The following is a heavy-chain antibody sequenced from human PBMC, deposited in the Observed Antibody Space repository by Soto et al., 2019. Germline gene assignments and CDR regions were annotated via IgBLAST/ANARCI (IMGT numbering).Heavy chain of an antibody. Sequence: GESLKISCQGFGYSFTSFWIGWVRQMPGKGLEWMGIIYPGDSDTRYSPSFQGQVTISADKSISTAYLQWSSLKASDTAMYYCARHAKTGKYYYYYYMDVWGKGTTVTVSS. CDR2: IYPGDSDT. J-gene: IGHJ6*03. CDR3: ARHAKTGKYYYYYYMDV. V-gene: IGHV5-51*01. CDR1: GYSFTSFW. D-gene: IGHD3-10*01.